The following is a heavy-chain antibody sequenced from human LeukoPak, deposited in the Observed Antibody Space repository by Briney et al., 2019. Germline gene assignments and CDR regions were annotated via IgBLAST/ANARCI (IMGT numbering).Heavy chain of an antibody. CDR2: MNPNSGNT. D-gene: IGHD2-2*01. J-gene: IGHJ6*02. V-gene: IGHV1-8*01. CDR3: ARGPIGYCSSTSCFPYYYYGMDV. CDR1: GYTFTSYD. Sequence: ASVKVSCKASGYTFTSYDINWVRQATGQGLEWMGWMNPNSGNTGYAQKFQGRVTMTRNTSISTAYMELSSLRSEDTAVYYCARGPIGYCSSTSCFPYYYYGMDVWGQGTTVTVSS.